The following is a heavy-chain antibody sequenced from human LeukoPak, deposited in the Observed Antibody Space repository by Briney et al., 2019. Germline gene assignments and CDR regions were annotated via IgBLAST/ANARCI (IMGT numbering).Heavy chain of an antibody. CDR3: AKDRYYDPYYFDY. Sequence: GGSLRLSCAASGFTFDGYAMHWVRQAPGKGLEWVSGISWNSGSIGYADSVKGRFTISRDNAKNSLYLQMNSLRAEDTALYYCAKDRYYDPYYFDYWGQGTLVTVSS. V-gene: IGHV3-9*01. CDR2: ISWNSGSI. CDR1: GFTFDGYA. D-gene: IGHD3-22*01. J-gene: IGHJ4*02.